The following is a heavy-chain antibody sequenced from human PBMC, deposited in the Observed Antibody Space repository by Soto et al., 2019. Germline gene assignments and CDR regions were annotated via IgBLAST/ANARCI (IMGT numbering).Heavy chain of an antibody. D-gene: IGHD4-17*01. V-gene: IGHV1-8*01. CDR1: GYSFTSFD. J-gene: IGHJ4*02. CDR3: TRVSVNVNLRFPVDS. CDR2: MNPNSGDT. Sequence: QVQLVQSGAEVKKPGASVRVSCKGSGYSFTSFDVHWVRQAPGQGLEWMGWMNPNSGDTVYAQNFQGRVTMTSDTSMRTAYMERSSLKSEDTAVYYCTRVSVNVNLRFPVDSWGQGTLISVSS.